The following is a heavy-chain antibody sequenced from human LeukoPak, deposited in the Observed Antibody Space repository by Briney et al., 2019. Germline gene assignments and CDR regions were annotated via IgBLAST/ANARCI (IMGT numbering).Heavy chain of an antibody. J-gene: IGHJ4*02. CDR3: ASDGIAVDRGIGYFDY. CDR2: IWYDGSNK. D-gene: IGHD6-13*01. CDR1: GFTFSGYL. V-gene: IGHV3-33*08. Sequence: PGGSMRLSCAASGFTFSGYLMHWVRQAPGKGLEWVAVIWYDGSNKYYADSVKGRFTISRDNSENTLYLQMNSLRAEDTALYYCASDGIAVDRGIGYFDYWGQGTLVTVSS.